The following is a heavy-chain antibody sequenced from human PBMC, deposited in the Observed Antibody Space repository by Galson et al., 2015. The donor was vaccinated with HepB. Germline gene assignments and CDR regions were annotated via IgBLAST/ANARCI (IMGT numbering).Heavy chain of an antibody. J-gene: IGHJ6*02. CDR2: FDPEKGGA. CDR3: ATVDPALSTILTRFGFRFFFYAMDV. Sequence: SVKVSCKVSGYILSELSTHWVRQAPGKGLEWMGHFDPEKGGAISAENFQGRVTMTEDTSTDTAYMELSSLRSEDTAVYYCATVDPALSTILTRFGFRFFFYAMDVWGLGTTVTVSS. D-gene: IGHD3-3*01. V-gene: IGHV1-24*01. CDR1: GYILSELS.